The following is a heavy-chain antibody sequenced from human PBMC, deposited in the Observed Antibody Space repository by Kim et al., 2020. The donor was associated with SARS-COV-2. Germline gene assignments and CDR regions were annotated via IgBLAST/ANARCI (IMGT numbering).Heavy chain of an antibody. CDR2: IIPIFGTA. D-gene: IGHD1-26*01. V-gene: IGHV1-69*13. Sequence: SVKVSCKASGGTFSSYAISWVRQAPGQGLEWMGGIIPIFGTANYAQKFQGRVTITADESTSTAYMELSSLRSEDTAVYYCARDLTVRGGPWKRGRNYFDYWGQGTLVTVSS. CDR3: ARDLTVRGGPWKRGRNYFDY. J-gene: IGHJ4*02. CDR1: GGTFSSYA.